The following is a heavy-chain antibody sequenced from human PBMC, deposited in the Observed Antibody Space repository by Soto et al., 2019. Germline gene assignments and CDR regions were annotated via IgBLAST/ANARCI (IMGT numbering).Heavy chain of an antibody. CDR2: IIPILGIA. CDR3: ATDAGRNDFWSGYNWFDP. Sequence: SVKVSCKASGGTFSSYTISWVRQAPGQGLEWMGRIIPILGIANYAQKFQGRVTITADKSTSTAYMELSSLRSEDTAVYYCATDAGRNDFWSGYNWFDPWGQGTLVTVSS. CDR1: GGTFSSYT. J-gene: IGHJ5*02. D-gene: IGHD3-3*01. V-gene: IGHV1-69*02.